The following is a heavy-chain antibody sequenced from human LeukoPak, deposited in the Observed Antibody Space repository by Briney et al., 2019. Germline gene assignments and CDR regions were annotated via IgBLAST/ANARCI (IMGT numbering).Heavy chain of an antibody. V-gene: IGHV4-34*01. Sequence: SETLSLTCAVYGGSFRGYYWSWVRQPPGKGLEWIGEINHSGSTNYSPSLKSRVTISVDTSKNQFSLKLSSVTAADTAVYYCARGPRIQLWLRRPNYFDYWGQGTLVTVSS. D-gene: IGHD5-18*01. CDR1: GGSFRGYY. J-gene: IGHJ4*02. CDR3: ARGPRIQLWLRRPNYFDY. CDR2: INHSGST.